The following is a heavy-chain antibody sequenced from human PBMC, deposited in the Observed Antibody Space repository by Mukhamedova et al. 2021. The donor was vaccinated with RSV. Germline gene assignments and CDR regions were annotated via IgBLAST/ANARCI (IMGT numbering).Heavy chain of an antibody. J-gene: IGHJ4*02. D-gene: IGHD1-1*01. Sequence: GWVSVIYSGGSTYYADSVKGRFTISRDDSKNTLYLQMNSLRAEDTAVYYCARLLTTGINIDYWGQGTLVTVSS. V-gene: IGHV3-53*01. CDR3: ARLLTTGINIDY. CDR2: IYSGGST.